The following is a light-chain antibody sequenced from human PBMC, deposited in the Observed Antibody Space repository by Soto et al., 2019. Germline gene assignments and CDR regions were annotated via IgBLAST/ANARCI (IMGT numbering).Light chain of an antibody. CDR2: GIS. Sequence: ENVLTQSPGTLSLSPGERATLSCRASQSVTNSFFAWYQQKPGQSPRLLIYGISSRATGIPDRFSGSGSGTGFTLPISGPEPEDFVVYFCQQYSTLPHPFGQGTK. V-gene: IGKV3-20*01. J-gene: IGKJ2*01. CDR3: QQYSTLPHP. CDR1: QSVTNSF.